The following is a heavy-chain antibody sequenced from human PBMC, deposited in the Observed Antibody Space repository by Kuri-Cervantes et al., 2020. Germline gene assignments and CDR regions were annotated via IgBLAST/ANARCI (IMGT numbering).Heavy chain of an antibody. CDR3: ARGRRRGYSYGFSLLDY. J-gene: IGHJ4*02. CDR1: GFTFSSYS. V-gene: IGHV3-21*03. D-gene: IGHD5-18*01. CDR2: ISSSSSYI. Sequence: LSLTCAASGFTFSSYSMNWVRQAPGKRLEWVSSISSSSSYIYYADSVKGRFTISRDNAKNSLYLQMNSLRAEDTAVYYCARGRRRGYSYGFSLLDYWGQGTLVTVSS.